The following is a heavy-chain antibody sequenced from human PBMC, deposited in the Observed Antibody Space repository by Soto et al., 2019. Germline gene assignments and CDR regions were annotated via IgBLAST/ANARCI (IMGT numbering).Heavy chain of an antibody. CDR1: GFTFNIYW. J-gene: IGHJ4*02. Sequence: GGSLRLSWVTSGFTFNIYWMRWVRQAPGKGLVWVSRINPDGSSTNYADSVKGRFTISRDNSKNTLYLQMNSLRAEDTAVYSCAKTQYYYDSGYFDYWGQGTLVTVSS. V-gene: IGHV3-74*01. CDR3: AKTQYYYDSGYFDY. D-gene: IGHD3-22*01. CDR2: INPDGSST.